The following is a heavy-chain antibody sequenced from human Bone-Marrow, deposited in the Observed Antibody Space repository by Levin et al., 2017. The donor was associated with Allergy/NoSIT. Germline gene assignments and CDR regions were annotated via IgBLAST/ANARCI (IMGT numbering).Heavy chain of an antibody. J-gene: IGHJ4*02. CDR1: GDSISTGNW. CDR3: ARFATVAYYFDS. V-gene: IGHV4-4*02. CDR2: IYQSGST. Sequence: SETLSLTCAVSGDSISTGNWWNWVRQSPGRGLEWIGDIYQSGSTNYNPSLKSRVTISLDTSKNQFSLKLNSVAAADTALYFCARFATVAYYFDSWGQGALVTVSS. D-gene: IGHD4-23*01.